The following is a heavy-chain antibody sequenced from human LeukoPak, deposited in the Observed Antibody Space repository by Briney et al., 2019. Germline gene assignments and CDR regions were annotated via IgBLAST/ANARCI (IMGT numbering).Heavy chain of an antibody. CDR1: GYTFTGYY. Sequence: GASVKVSCKASGYTFTGYYMHWVRQAPGQGLEWMGRINPNSGGTNYAQKFQGRVTMTRDTSISTAYMELSRLRSDDTAVYHCARDLSGVVNGVWSDYWGQGTLVTVSS. CDR3: ARDLSGVVNGVWSDY. CDR2: INPNSGGT. D-gene: IGHD3-3*01. J-gene: IGHJ4*02. V-gene: IGHV1-2*06.